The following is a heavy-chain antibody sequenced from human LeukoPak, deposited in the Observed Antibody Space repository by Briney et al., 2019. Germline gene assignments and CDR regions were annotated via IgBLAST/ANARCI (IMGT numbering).Heavy chain of an antibody. CDR3: ARESYYDSSGYSHDAFDI. J-gene: IGHJ3*02. CDR1: GGSFSGYY. Sequence: MPSETLSLTCAVYGGSFSGYYWSWTRQPPGKGLEWIGEINHSGSTNYNPSLKSRVTISVDTSKNQFSLKLSSVTAADTAVYYCARESYYDSSGYSHDAFDIWGQGTMVTVSS. CDR2: INHSGST. D-gene: IGHD3-22*01. V-gene: IGHV4-34*01.